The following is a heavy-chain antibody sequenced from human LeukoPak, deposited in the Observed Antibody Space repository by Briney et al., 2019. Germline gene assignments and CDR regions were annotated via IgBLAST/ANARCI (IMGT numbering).Heavy chain of an antibody. J-gene: IGHJ4*02. D-gene: IGHD6-13*01. CDR3: ARVSPTDSSSTD. CDR1: GFTFRSYG. V-gene: IGHV3-30*03. Sequence: PGGSLRLSCAASGFTFRSYGIHWVRQAPGKGLEWVAVILYDGSKKYYADSVKGRFTISRDNSKNTLYLQMNSLRAEDTAVYYCARVSPTDSSSTDWGQGTLVTVSS. CDR2: ILYDGSKK.